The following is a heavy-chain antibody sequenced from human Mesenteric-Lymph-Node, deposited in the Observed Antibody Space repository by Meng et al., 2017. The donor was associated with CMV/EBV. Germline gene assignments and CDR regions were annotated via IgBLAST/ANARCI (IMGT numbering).Heavy chain of an antibody. V-gene: IGHV1-18*01. CDR1: NYTFPTYT. D-gene: IGHD4-11*01. CDR3: GRGGLQYLDGMDV. Sequence: ASVKVSCKASNYTFPTYTITWVRQAPGQGPEWMGWISPYNDYTDYAQKFQGRVTLTTDTYTSTAYMELRSLRSDDTAVYHCGRGGLQYLDGMDVWGQGTTVTVSS. CDR2: ISPYNDYT. J-gene: IGHJ6*02.